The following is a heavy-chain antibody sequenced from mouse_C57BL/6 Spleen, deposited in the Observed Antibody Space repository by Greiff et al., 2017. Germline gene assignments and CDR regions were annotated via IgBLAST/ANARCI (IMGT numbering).Heavy chain of an antibody. CDR2: INPYNGGT. D-gene: IGHD2-4*01. CDR1: GYTFTDYY. J-gene: IGHJ3*01. V-gene: IGHV1-19*01. CDR3: ARYYDYDVWTFAY. Sequence: EVQLQQSGPVLVKPGASVKMSCKASGYTFTDYYMNWVKQSHGKSLEWIGVINPYNGGTSYNQKFKGKATLTVDKSSSTAYMELNSLTSEDSAVYYCARYYDYDVWTFAYWGQGTLVTVSA.